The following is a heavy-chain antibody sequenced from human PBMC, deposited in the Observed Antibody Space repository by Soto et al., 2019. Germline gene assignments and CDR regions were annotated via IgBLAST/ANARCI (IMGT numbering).Heavy chain of an antibody. CDR3: ATLYYDSSGYYQYFQH. CDR1: GGTFSSYA. D-gene: IGHD3-22*01. Sequence: QVQLVQSGAEVQKPGSSVKVSCKASGGTFSSYAISWVRQAPGQGLEWMGGIIPNSGTANYAQKFQSRVTITAVDSTSTAYMEMSSLRSEDTAVYYCATLYYDSSGYYQYFQHWCQGTLVTVAS. V-gene: IGHV1-69*01. J-gene: IGHJ1*01. CDR2: IIPNSGTA.